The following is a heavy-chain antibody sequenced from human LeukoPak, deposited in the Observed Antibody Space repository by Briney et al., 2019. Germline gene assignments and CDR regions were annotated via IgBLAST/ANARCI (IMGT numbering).Heavy chain of an antibody. D-gene: IGHD5-24*01. CDR2: IYYSGST. CDR1: GGSISSYY. CDR3: ARLSRDGYNYLDY. Sequence: SETLSLTCTVSGGSISSYYWSWIRQPPGKGLEWIGYIYYSGSTNYNPSLKSRVTISVDTSKNQFSLKLSSATAADTAVYYCARLSRDGYNYLDYWGQGTLVTVSS. J-gene: IGHJ4*02. V-gene: IGHV4-59*12.